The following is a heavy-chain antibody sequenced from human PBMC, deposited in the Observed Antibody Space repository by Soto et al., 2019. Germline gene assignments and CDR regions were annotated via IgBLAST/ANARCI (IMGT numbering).Heavy chain of an antibody. J-gene: IGHJ6*02. V-gene: IGHV1-2*02. CDR3: ARKLELRGSYYYYYDMDV. D-gene: IGHD1-7*01. CDR2: INPNSGGT. CDR1: GYTFTDYY. Sequence: ASVKVSCKASGYTFTDYYMHWVRQAPGQGLEWMGWINPNSGGTNYAQKFQGRVTMTRDTSISTAYMELSRLRSDDTAVYYCARKLELRGSYYYYYDMDVWGQGTMVTVSS.